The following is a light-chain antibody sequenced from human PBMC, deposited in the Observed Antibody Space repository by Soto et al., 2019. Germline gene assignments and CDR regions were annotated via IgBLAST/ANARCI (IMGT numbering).Light chain of an antibody. Sequence: DIQLTQSPSFLSASVGDRVTITCRASQGISSYLAWFQQKPGKAPKVLIYAASTLQSGVPSRFSGSGSGTEFTLTISSLQPEEFATYYCHQLNTYPWTFGQGTKVEFK. CDR3: HQLNTYPWT. CDR2: AAS. CDR1: QGISSY. V-gene: IGKV1-9*01. J-gene: IGKJ1*01.